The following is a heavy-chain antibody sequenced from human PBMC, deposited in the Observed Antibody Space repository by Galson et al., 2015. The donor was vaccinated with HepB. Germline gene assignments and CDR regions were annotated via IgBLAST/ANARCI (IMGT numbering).Heavy chain of an antibody. D-gene: IGHD5-12*01. Sequence: SLRLSCAASGFAFSSYSMNWVRQAPGKGLEWLSYSSSSSRTIYYAGSLEGRFTISRDNAKNSLYLQMNSLRDEDTAVYYCVRDLSGYDVYWGQGTLVTVSS. CDR1: GFAFSSYS. V-gene: IGHV3-48*02. J-gene: IGHJ4*02. CDR2: SSSSSRTI. CDR3: VRDLSGYDVY.